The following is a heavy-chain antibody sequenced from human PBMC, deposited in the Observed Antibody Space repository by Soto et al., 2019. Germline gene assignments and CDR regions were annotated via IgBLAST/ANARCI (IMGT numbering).Heavy chain of an antibody. D-gene: IGHD2-15*01. CDR2: IYSGGST. CDR3: ASSVVVAAILDAFDI. J-gene: IGHJ3*02. Sequence: EVQLVESGGGLVQPGGSLRLSCAASGFTVSSNYMSWVRQAPGKGLEWVSVIYSGGSTYYADSVKGRFTISRHNSKNTLYLQMNSLRAEDTAVYYCASSVVVAAILDAFDIWGQGTMVTVSS. V-gene: IGHV3-53*04. CDR1: GFTVSSNY.